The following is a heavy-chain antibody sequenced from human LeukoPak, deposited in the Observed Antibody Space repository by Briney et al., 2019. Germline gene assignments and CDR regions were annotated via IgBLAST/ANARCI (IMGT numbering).Heavy chain of an antibody. J-gene: IGHJ4*02. Sequence: PGGSLRLSCAASGFTFSSYWMSWVRQAPGKGLEWVANMKQDGSEKYYVDSVKGRFTISRDNAENSLFLQMNSLRAEETAVYYCARGEYYYDGGYWGRGTLVTVSS. V-gene: IGHV3-7*04. CDR2: MKQDGSEK. D-gene: IGHD3-22*01. CDR3: ARGEYYYDGGY. CDR1: GFTFSSYW.